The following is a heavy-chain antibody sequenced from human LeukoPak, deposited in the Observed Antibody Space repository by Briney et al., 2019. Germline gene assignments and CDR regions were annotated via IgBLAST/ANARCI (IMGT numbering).Heavy chain of an antibody. CDR3: ARDRYYYDSSGGRGLDY. V-gene: IGHV4-4*07. D-gene: IGHD3-22*01. J-gene: IGHJ4*02. Sequence: SETLSLTCTVSGGSISSYYWSWTRQPAGKGLEWFGRIHTSGSTNYNPSLKSRVTMSVDTSKNQFSLKLSSVTAADTAVYYCARDRYYYDSSGGRGLDYWGQGTLVTVSS. CDR1: GGSISSYY. CDR2: IHTSGST.